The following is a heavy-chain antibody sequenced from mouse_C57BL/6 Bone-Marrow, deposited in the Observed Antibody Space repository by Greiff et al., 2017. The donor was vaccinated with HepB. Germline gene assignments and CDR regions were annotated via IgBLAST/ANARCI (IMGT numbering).Heavy chain of an antibody. J-gene: IGHJ4*01. CDR2: IHPNSGST. D-gene: IGHD2-2*01. CDR3: ALVTTEYAMDY. V-gene: IGHV1-64*01. Sequence: QVQLQQPGAELVKPGASVKLSCKASGYTFTSYWMHWVKQRPGQGLEWIGMIHPNSGSTNYNEKFKSKATLTVDKSSSTAYMQLSSLTSEDSAVYYCALVTTEYAMDYWGQGTSVTVSS. CDR1: GYTFTSYW.